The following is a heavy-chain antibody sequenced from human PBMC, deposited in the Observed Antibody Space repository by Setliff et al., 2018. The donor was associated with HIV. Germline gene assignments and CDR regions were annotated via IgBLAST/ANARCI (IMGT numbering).Heavy chain of an antibody. D-gene: IGHD2-2*01. Sequence: ASVKVSCKASGYTFTTYGINWVRQAPGKGLEWMGGFDPEDGETIYAQKFQGRVTMTRDTSTSTVYMELSSLRSEDTAVYYCARDVVASYYYYMDVWGKGTTVTVSS. CDR3: ARDVVASYYYYMDV. V-gene: IGHV1-18*01. CDR2: FDPEDGET. CDR1: GYTFTTYG. J-gene: IGHJ6*03.